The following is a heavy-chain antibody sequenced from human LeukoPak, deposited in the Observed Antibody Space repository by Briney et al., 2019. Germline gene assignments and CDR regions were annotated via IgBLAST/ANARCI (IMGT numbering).Heavy chain of an antibody. CDR2: IIPLFGTT. CDR1: GGTFSNFG. D-gene: IGHD5-18*01. CDR3: ARDNTDLVASDY. Sequence: SVKVSCKASGGTFSNFGISWVRQAPGQGFEWMGGIIPLFGTTHYAQKFQGRVTISADESTSTAYMELSSLRSEDTAVYYCARDNTDLVASDYWGQGTLVTVSS. J-gene: IGHJ4*02. V-gene: IGHV1-69*13.